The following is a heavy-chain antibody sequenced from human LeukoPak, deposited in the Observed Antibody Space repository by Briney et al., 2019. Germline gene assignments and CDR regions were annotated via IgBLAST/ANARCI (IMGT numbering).Heavy chain of an antibody. V-gene: IGHV4-61*02. D-gene: IGHD6-13*01. CDR2: IYTSGST. CDR1: GGSISSGSYY. Sequence: PSETLSLTCTVSGGSISSGSYYWSWIRQPAGKGLEWIGRIYTSGSTNYNPSLKSRVTISVDTSKNQFSLKLSSVTAADTAVYYCARVGAGYSSSWPKTEGPNWFDPWGQGTLVTVSS. J-gene: IGHJ5*02. CDR3: ARVGAGYSSSWPKTEGPNWFDP.